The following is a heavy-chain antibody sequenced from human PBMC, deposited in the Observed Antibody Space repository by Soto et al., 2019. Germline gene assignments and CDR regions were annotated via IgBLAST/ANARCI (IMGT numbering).Heavy chain of an antibody. D-gene: IGHD3-10*01. J-gene: IGHJ4*02. CDR3: AKVISTSGSSL. Sequence: EVQLLESGGGLVQPGGSLRLSCAASGFTFSTYAMTWVRQAPGKGLARLSSISGSGSTYYADSVKGRFTISRDNSKNTLYLQMNSLRAEDTAVYYCAKVISTSGSSLWGRGTLVTVSS. V-gene: IGHV3-23*01. CDR2: ISGSGST. CDR1: GFTFSTYA.